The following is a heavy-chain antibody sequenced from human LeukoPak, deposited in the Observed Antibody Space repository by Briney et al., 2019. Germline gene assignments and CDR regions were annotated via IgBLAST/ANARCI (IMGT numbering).Heavy chain of an antibody. V-gene: IGHV4-39*01. J-gene: IGHJ4*02. CDR3: ARAGGDYGDLYFDY. D-gene: IGHD4-17*01. CDR1: GGSISSSSYY. Sequence: SETLSLTCTVSGGSISSSSYYWGWIRQPPGKGLEWIGSIYYSGSTYYNPSLKSRVTISVDTSKNQFSLKLSSVTAADTAVYYCARAGGDYGDLYFDYWGQGTLVTVSP. CDR2: IYYSGST.